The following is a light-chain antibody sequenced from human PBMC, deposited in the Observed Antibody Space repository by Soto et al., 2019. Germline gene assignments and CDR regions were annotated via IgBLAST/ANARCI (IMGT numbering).Light chain of an antibody. CDR1: QSVSSN. V-gene: IGKV3-15*01. CDR2: GAS. Sequence: EIVMTQSPATLSVSPGERATLSCRASQSVSSNLAWYQQKPGQAPRLLIYGASTMATGIPARFSGSGSGTEFALTISSLQSEDFEVYSCQLYNNRPRTWTFGQGTKVEIK. CDR3: QLYNNRPRTWT. J-gene: IGKJ1*01.